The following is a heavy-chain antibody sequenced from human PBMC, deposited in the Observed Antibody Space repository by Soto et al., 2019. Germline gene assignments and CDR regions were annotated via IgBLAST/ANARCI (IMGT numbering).Heavy chain of an antibody. CDR3: ARHPDYGGNYYYYGMDV. D-gene: IGHD4-17*01. CDR1: GDSISDSSFY. V-gene: IGHV4-39*01. CDR2: IYYKGYT. Sequence: QLQLQESGPGLVKPSETLSLTCTSSGDSISDSSFYWAWIRQPPGKGLAWIGSIYYKGYTKYNPSLESRVTITVDTSRNQFSLRLSSVTAADTAVYFCARHPDYGGNYYYYGMDVWGPGTTVIVSS. J-gene: IGHJ6*02.